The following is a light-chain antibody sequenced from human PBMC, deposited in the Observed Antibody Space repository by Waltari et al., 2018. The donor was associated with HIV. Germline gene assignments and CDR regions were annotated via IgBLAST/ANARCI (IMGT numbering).Light chain of an antibody. CDR2: DAS. J-gene: IGKJ4*01. CDR3: QQRSNWPPIT. CDR1: QSVSSY. V-gene: IGKV3-11*01. Sequence: EIVLTQSPATLSLSPGERATLSCRASQSVSSYLAWYQQKPGQAPRLLIFDASNRATGIPARFSGSGSGTEFTLTISSLVPEDVAVFYCQQRSNWPPITFGGGTKVEVK.